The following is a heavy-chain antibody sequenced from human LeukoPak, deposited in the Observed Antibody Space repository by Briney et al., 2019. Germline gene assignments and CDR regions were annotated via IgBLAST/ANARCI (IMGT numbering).Heavy chain of an antibody. J-gene: IGHJ5*01. CDR1: GFTFSTFA. D-gene: IGHD3-22*01. CDR3: AKSELDYYDSSGPPDS. Sequence: GGSLRLSCAASGFTFSTFAMHWVRQAPDKWLEWGAVIWFDGSNKYYADSVKGRFSISRDNSKNTLSLQMNSLRADDTAVYYCAKSELDYYDSSGPPDSWGQGTLVTVSS. V-gene: IGHV3-33*06. CDR2: IWFDGSNK.